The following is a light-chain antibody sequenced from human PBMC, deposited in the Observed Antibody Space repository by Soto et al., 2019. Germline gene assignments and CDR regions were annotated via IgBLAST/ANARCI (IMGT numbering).Light chain of an antibody. CDR2: DAS. CDR1: QSVNSN. Sequence: EIVMTQSPATLSVSPGERATLSCRASQSVNSNLAWYGQKPGQAPRLLISDASTRATGVTAKFSGSGSGTEFTLTIRGLQSEDSGIYYCQQYNFWPPLTFGGGTKVEIK. V-gene: IGKV3-15*01. J-gene: IGKJ4*01. CDR3: QQYNFWPPLT.